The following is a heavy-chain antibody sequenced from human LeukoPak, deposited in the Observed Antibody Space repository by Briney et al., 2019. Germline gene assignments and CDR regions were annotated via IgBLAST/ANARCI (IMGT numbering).Heavy chain of an antibody. CDR2: ISYDGSNK. D-gene: IGHD3-9*01. J-gene: IGHJ5*02. CDR1: GFTFSSYG. Sequence: PGGSLRLSCAASGFTFSSYGMHWVRQAPGKGLEWVAVISYDGSNKYYADSVKGRFTISRDNSKNTLYLQMNSLRAEDTAVYYCAKDSDVYFDWLLSWGQGTLVTVSS. CDR3: AKDSDVYFDWLLS. V-gene: IGHV3-30*18.